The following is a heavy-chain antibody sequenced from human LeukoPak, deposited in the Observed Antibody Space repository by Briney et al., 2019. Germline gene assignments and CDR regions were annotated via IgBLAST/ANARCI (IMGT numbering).Heavy chain of an antibody. J-gene: IGHJ4*02. V-gene: IGHV5-51*01. CDR2: IYPGDSDT. CDR3: ARQDGSGSYYPPSVDY. CDR1: GYSFTSYW. D-gene: IGHD3-10*01. Sequence: GESLKISCKGSGYSFTSYWIGWVRQMPGKGLEWMGIIYPGDSDTRYSPSFQGQVTISADKSISTAYLQWSSLKASDTAMYYCARQDGSGSYYPPSVDYWGQGTLVTVSS.